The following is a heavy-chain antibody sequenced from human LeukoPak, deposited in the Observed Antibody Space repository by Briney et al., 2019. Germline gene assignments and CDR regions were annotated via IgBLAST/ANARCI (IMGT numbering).Heavy chain of an antibody. J-gene: IGHJ4*02. CDR2: INAGNHNT. D-gene: IGHD3-16*01. Sequence: ASVKVSCKASGYTFTNYAVHWVRQAPGQRLEWMGWINAGNHNTKYSQKFQGRVTITRDTSASTAYMELSSLRSEDTAVYYCARGGEITFKDYWGQGTPVTVSS. CDR1: GYTFTNYA. CDR3: ARGGEITFKDY. V-gene: IGHV1-3*01.